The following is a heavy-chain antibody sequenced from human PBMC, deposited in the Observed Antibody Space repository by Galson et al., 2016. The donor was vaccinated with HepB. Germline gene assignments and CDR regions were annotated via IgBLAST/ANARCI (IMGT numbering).Heavy chain of an antibody. CDR1: GYNFTNYW. V-gene: IGHV5-51*01. CDR3: ARLGIHVGEFVDS. Sequence: QSGAEVKKPGESLKISCKASGYNFTNYWVGWVRQMPGRGLEWMGIIYPDDSDTRDSPSFQGHVTISADKSITTAYLHWSSLRASDTAMYYCARLGIHVGEFVDSWGQGTLVTVSS. D-gene: IGHD3-16*01. CDR2: IYPDDSDT. J-gene: IGHJ4*02.